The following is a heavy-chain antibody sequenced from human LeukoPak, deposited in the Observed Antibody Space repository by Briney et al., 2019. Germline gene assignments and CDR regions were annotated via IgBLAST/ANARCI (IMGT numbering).Heavy chain of an antibody. CDR3: ARGEYSSSWYPDAFDI. Sequence: SETLSLTCTVSGCSVSSGSYYWSWIRQPPGKGLGWIGYIYYSGSTNYNPSLKRRVTISVYTSQNQFSPKLSSVTAADTAVYYCARGEYSSSWYPDAFDIWGQGTMVTVSS. CDR1: GCSVSSGSYY. J-gene: IGHJ3*02. V-gene: IGHV4-61*01. D-gene: IGHD6-13*01. CDR2: IYYSGST.